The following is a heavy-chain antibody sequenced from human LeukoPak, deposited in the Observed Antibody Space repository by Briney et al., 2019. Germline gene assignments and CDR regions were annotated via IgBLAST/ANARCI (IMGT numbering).Heavy chain of an antibody. J-gene: IGHJ6*02. CDR1: GFTFGDYA. CDR3: ARDGGSMYGSGSYYISAGFDV. V-gene: IGHV3-53*01. CDR2: IYSGGRT. Sequence: GRSLRLSCTASGFTFGDYAMSWIRQAPGKGLEWVSVIYSGGRTYYADSVKGRFTISRDNSKNTLYLQMNSLRVEDTAVYYCARDGGSMYGSGSYYISAGFDVWGQGTTVTVSS. D-gene: IGHD3-10*01.